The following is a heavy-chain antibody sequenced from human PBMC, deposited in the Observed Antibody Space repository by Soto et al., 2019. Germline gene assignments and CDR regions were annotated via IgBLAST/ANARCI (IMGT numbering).Heavy chain of an antibody. CDR1: GYTLTELS. V-gene: IGHV1-24*01. D-gene: IGHD3-9*01. Sequence: ASVKVSCKVSGYTLTELSMHWVRQAPGKGLEWMGGFDPEDGETIYAQKFQGRVTMTEDTSTDTAYMELSSLRSEDTAVYYCATAGRTGSLYYFDYWGQGTLVTVPQ. CDR2: FDPEDGET. CDR3: ATAGRTGSLYYFDY. J-gene: IGHJ4*02.